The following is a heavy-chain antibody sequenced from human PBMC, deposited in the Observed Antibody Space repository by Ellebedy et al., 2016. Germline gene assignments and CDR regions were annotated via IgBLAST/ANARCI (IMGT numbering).Heavy chain of an antibody. CDR2: IYPGDSDT. CDR3: ARAGYSYGQPYYYYGMDV. Sequence: GESLKISCEGSGYSFTSYWIGWVRQMPGKGLEWMGIIYPGDSDTRYSPSFQGQVTISADKSISTAYLQWSSLKASDTAMYYCARAGYSYGQPYYYYGMDVWGQGTTVTVSS. V-gene: IGHV5-51*01. J-gene: IGHJ6*02. CDR1: GYSFTSYW. D-gene: IGHD5-18*01.